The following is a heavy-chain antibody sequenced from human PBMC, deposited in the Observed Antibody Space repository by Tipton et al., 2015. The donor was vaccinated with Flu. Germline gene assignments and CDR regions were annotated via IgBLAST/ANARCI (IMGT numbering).Heavy chain of an antibody. V-gene: IGHV3-30*03. J-gene: IGHJ4*02. CDR1: GFSFSSFG. CDR2: LSHDGSSK. D-gene: IGHD1-14*01. Sequence: SLRLSCAASGFSFSSFGMHWVRQAPGKGLEWVAALSHDGSSKYYADSVKGRFTISRDNSKNTLFLEMNSLRAEDTAMYYCVRAIYNSDNYSGQGTLVTVSS. CDR3: VRAIYNSDNY.